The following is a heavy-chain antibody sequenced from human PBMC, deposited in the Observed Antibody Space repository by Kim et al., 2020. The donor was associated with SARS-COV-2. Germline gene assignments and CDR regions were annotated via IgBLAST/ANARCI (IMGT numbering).Heavy chain of an antibody. J-gene: IGHJ5*02. CDR1: GGSVSSGSYY. V-gene: IGHV4-61*01. CDR3: ARVLAYCGGDCYANWFDP. Sequence: SETLSLTCTVSGGSVSSGSYYWSWIRQPPGKGLEWIGYIYYSGSTNYNPSLKSRVTISVDTSKNQFSLKLSSVTAADTAVYYCARVLAYCGGDCYANWFDPWGQGTLVTVSS. D-gene: IGHD2-21*02. CDR2: IYYSGST.